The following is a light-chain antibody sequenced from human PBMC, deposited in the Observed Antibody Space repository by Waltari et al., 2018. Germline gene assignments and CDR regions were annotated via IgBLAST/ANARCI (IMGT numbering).Light chain of an antibody. V-gene: IGKV3-15*01. CDR2: GAS. CDR1: QSVSSN. Sequence: EIVMTQSPATLSVSPGERATLSCSASQSVSSNLAWYQQKPGQAPRLLIYGASTRATGNPAWCSGSGSVKEFTLTISILQSEDFAFYYCQQYNNWLTFGGGTKVEIK. J-gene: IGKJ4*01. CDR3: QQYNNWLT.